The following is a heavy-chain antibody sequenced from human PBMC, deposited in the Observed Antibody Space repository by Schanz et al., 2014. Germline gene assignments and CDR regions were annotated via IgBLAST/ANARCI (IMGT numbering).Heavy chain of an antibody. CDR1: GYTFTSYS. CDR2: INLSGGST. Sequence: QVQLVQSGAEVKKPGASVKVSCKASGYTFTSYSMHWVRQAPGQGLEWMGIINLSGGSTNNAQKFQGRLTVTRDTSTSTVYMELSSLRSEDTAVYYCARDGGEVVRGVIEGVNHYYDGMDVWGQGTTVTVSS. V-gene: IGHV1-46*03. J-gene: IGHJ6*02. CDR3: ARDGGEVVRGVIEGVNHYYDGMDV. D-gene: IGHD3-10*01.